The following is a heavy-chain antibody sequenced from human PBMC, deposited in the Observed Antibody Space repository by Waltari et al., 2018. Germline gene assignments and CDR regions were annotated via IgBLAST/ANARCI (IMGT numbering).Heavy chain of an antibody. D-gene: IGHD6-19*01. CDR2: LYFSGST. Sequence: QLQLQESGPRLVKVSETLSLTCTVSGGSINSSTYFWGWIRQPPGRGLEWIGSLYFSGSTYYKASLKGRVTLSVDTSKNQFSLKLSSVTAAATAVYYCARTYSSGGADAFDIWGRGTMVTVSS. CDR1: GGSINSSTYF. V-gene: IGHV4-39*01. J-gene: IGHJ3*02. CDR3: ARTYSSGGADAFDI.